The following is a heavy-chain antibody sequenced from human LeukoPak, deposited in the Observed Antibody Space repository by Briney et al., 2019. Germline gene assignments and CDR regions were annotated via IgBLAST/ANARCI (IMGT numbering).Heavy chain of an antibody. CDR3: AKPDVYYGSGSGAFDI. Sequence: PGGSLRLSCAASGFTFDDYGMSWVRQAPGKGLEWVSAISGSGGSTYYADSVKGRFTISRDNSKNTLYLQMNSLRAEDTAVYYCAKPDVYYGSGSGAFDIWGQGTMVTVSS. D-gene: IGHD3-10*01. CDR1: GFTFDDYG. CDR2: ISGSGGST. V-gene: IGHV3-23*01. J-gene: IGHJ3*02.